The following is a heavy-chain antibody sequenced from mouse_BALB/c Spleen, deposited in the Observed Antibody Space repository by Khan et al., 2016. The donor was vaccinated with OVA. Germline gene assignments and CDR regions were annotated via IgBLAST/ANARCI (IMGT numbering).Heavy chain of an antibody. V-gene: IGHV1-7*01. CDR2: INPSSGYT. CDR3: ARDRIDY. J-gene: IGHJ2*01. Sequence: QVQLQQSGAELAKPGASVKMSCKASGYTFSNYWIHWVKQRPGQGLEWIGYINPSSGYTNYNQTFNDKATLTTDKSSSTAYMQLSSLTSEDSAVYYCARDRIDYWGQGTPLTVSS. CDR1: GYTFSNYW.